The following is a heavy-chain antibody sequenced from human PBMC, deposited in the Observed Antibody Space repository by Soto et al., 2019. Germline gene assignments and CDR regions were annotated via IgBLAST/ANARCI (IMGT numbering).Heavy chain of an antibody. V-gene: IGHV3-23*01. J-gene: IGHJ6*02. D-gene: IGHD2-15*01. Sequence: GGSLRLSCAASGFTFSSYAMSWVRQAPGKGLEWVSAISGSGGSTYYADSVKGRFTISRDNSKNTLYLQMDSLRAEDTAVYYCATDCSGGSCRLYYYYYYGMDVWGQGTTVTVSS. CDR1: GFTFSSYA. CDR2: ISGSGGST. CDR3: ATDCSGGSCRLYYYYYYGMDV.